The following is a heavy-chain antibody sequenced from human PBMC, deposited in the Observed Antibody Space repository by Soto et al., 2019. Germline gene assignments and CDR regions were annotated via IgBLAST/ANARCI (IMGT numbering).Heavy chain of an antibody. Sequence: GGSLRLSCAASGFTFSSYSMNWVRQAPGKGLEWVSSISSSSSYIYYADSVKGRFTISRDNAKNSLYLQMNSLRAEDTAVYYCARALRDTAMVHYSGMDVWGQGTTVTVSS. J-gene: IGHJ6*02. CDR3: ARALRDTAMVHYSGMDV. D-gene: IGHD5-18*01. CDR2: ISSSSSYI. CDR1: GFTFSSYS. V-gene: IGHV3-21*01.